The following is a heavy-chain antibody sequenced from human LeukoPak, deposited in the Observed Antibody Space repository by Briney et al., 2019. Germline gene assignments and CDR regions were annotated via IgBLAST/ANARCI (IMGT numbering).Heavy chain of an antibody. D-gene: IGHD3-3*01. J-gene: IGHJ6*03. Sequence: PSETLSLNCTVAGGSISSHYWSWIRQPPGKGLEWIGYIYYSGSTNYNPSLKSRVTISVDTSKNQFSLKLSSVTAADTAVYYCARTILGEDYYYYYYMDVWGKGTTVTVSS. CDR2: IYYSGST. CDR3: ARTILGEDYYYYYYMDV. CDR1: GGSISSHY. V-gene: IGHV4-59*11.